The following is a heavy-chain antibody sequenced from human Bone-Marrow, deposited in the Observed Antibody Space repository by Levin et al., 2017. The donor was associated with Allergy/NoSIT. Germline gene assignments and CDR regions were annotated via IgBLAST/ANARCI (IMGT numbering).Heavy chain of an antibody. D-gene: IGHD2-15*01. CDR1: GFSLKNYE. Sequence: GESLKISCAVSGFSLKNYEMNWVRQGPGKGLEWLSYISKNGNATFYADSVRGRFTISRDNAKNSLYLQMNSLRVEDTAVYYCARDRGCSGDKCFPDAWGQGTLVTVSS. J-gene: IGHJ5*02. CDR3: ARDRGCSGDKCFPDA. V-gene: IGHV3-48*03. CDR2: ISKNGNAT.